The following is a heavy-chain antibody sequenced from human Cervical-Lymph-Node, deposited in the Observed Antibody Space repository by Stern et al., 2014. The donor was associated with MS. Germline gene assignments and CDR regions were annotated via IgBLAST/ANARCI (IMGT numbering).Heavy chain of an antibody. CDR1: GFTFSSYW. D-gene: IGHD5-18*01. CDR2: IKQDGSEK. Sequence: EDQLVESGGGLVQPGGSLRLSCAASGFTFSSYWMSWVRQAPGKGLEWVANIKQDGSEKYYVDSVKGRFTISRDNAKNSLYLQMNSLRAEDTAVYYCAREYSYGYKTGAFDIWGQGTMVTVSS. CDR3: AREYSYGYKTGAFDI. J-gene: IGHJ3*02. V-gene: IGHV3-7*01.